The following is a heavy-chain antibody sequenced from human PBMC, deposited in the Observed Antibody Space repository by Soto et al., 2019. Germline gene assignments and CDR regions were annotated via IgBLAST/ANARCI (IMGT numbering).Heavy chain of an antibody. D-gene: IGHD3-22*01. V-gene: IGHV3-21*01. CDR1: GFTFSNYN. J-gene: IGHJ3*01. CDR2: ISSSSSYI. CDR3: ARVVYYDNSAYGL. Sequence: GGSLRLSCAASGFTFSNYNMNWVRQAPGKGLEWVSSISSSSSYIYYADSVKGRFTISRDNAKNSLYLQMNSLRAEDTAVYYCARVVYYDNSAYGLWGQGTLVTV.